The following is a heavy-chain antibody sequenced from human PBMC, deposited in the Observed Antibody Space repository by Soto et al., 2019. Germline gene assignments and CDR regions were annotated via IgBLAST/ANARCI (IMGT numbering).Heavy chain of an antibody. J-gene: IGHJ6*04. CDR1: VYTFTSYD. CDR3: ARERKFDFWRKGLEV. V-gene: IGHV1-8*01. CDR2: MDPNSGST. Sequence: XSVKVSCKASVYTFTSYDINWVRQAPGQGLEWLGWMDPNSGSTGYAQNFQGRVTMTRNISINTAHMELSSLRSEDTAVYYCARERKFDFWRKGLEVWGKGTTVTSP. D-gene: IGHD3-3*01.